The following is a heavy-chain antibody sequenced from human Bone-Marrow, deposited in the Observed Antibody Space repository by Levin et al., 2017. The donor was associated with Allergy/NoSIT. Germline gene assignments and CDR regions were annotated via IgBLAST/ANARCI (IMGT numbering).Heavy chain of an antibody. Sequence: QTGGSLRLSCAASGFTFSSYGMHWVRQAPGKGLEWVAVIWYDGSNKYYADSVKGRFTISRDNSKNTLYLQMNSLRAEDTAVYYCARGITIFGDDLSWFDPWGQGTLVTVSS. CDR1: GFTFSSYG. CDR3: ARGITIFGDDLSWFDP. J-gene: IGHJ5*02. V-gene: IGHV3-33*01. CDR2: IWYDGSNK. D-gene: IGHD3-3*01.